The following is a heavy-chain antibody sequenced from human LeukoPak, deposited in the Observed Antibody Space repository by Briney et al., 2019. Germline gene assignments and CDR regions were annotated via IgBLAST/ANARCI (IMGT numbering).Heavy chain of an antibody. J-gene: IGHJ4*02. CDR3: ARDRGDYGGPDY. V-gene: IGHV4-4*07. Sequence: SETLSLTCTVSGGSISSYYWSWIRQPAGKGLKWIGRIYTSGNTNYNPSLKSRVTMSVDTSKNQFSLKLSSVTAADTAVYYCARDRGDYGGPDYWGQGTPVTVSS. D-gene: IGHD4-23*01. CDR2: IYTSGNT. CDR1: GGSISSYY.